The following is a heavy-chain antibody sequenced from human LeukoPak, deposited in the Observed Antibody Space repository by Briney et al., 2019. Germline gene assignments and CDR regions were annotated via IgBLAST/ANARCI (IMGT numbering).Heavy chain of an antibody. V-gene: IGHV1-2*02. J-gene: IGHJ3*02. CDR1: GYTFTGYY. Sequence: ASVKVSCKASGYTFTGYYMHWVRQAPGQGLEWMGWINPNSGGTNYAQKFQGRVTMTRDTSISTAYMELSRLRSDDTAVYYCARLIVVVPAAEGNDAFDIWGQGTMVTVSS. CDR3: ARLIVVVPAAEGNDAFDI. D-gene: IGHD2-2*01. CDR2: INPNSGGT.